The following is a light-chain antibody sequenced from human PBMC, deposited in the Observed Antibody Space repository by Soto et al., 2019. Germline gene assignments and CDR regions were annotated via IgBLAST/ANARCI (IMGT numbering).Light chain of an antibody. Sequence: EILLTQSPDTLSLSPGERATLSCGASQTVTKYLAWYQQKPGQAPRLLLYDSSNRATGVPARFIGSGSGTNFTLTISRLEPEDFAVYSCQQRSNWVTFGGGTKVEI. CDR1: QTVTKY. V-gene: IGKV3-11*01. CDR3: QQRSNWVT. J-gene: IGKJ4*01. CDR2: DSS.